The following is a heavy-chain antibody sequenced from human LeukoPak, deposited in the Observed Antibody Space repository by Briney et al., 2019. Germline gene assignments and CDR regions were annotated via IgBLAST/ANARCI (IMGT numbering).Heavy chain of an antibody. CDR2: IYSGGST. D-gene: IGHD1-26*01. J-gene: IGHJ6*02. V-gene: IGHV3-53*01. CDR3: ASDRWEQQAYYYYGMDV. Sequence: GGSLRLSCAASGFTVSSNYMSWVRQAPGKGLEWVSVIYSGGSTYYADSVKGRFTISRDNSKNTLYLQMNSLRAEDTAVYYCASDRWEQQAYYYYGMDVWGQGTTVTVSS. CDR1: GFTVSSNY.